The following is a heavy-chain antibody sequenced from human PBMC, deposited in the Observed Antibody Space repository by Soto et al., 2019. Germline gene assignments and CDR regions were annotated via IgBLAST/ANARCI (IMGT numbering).Heavy chain of an antibody. Sequence: ASVKVSCKASGYTFTSYGISWVRQAPGQGLEWMGWISAYNGNTNYAQKLQGRVTMTTDTSTSTAYMELRSLRSDDTAVYYCARHPYYYDSSGYYSPLLYFDYWGQGPLVTVYS. CDR3: ARHPYYYDSSGYYSPLLYFDY. CDR2: ISAYNGNT. D-gene: IGHD3-22*01. J-gene: IGHJ4*02. V-gene: IGHV1-18*01. CDR1: GYTFTSYG.